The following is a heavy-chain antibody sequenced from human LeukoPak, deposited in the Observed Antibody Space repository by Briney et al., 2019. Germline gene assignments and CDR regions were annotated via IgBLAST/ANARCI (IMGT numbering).Heavy chain of an antibody. CDR3: VGGSYITTGDPYNYYMDV. CDR2: IFHGGST. D-gene: IGHD1-20*01. V-gene: IGHV4-30-2*01. J-gene: IGHJ6*03. CDR1: GGSISSDDSY. Sequence: PSQSLSLTCTVSGGSISSDDSYWSWVRQPPGKGLEWIGYIFHGGSTYYNPSLKSRVTISLDRSNNQFSLKLSSVTAADTAVYYCVGGSYITTGDPYNYYMDVWGKGTTVTVSS.